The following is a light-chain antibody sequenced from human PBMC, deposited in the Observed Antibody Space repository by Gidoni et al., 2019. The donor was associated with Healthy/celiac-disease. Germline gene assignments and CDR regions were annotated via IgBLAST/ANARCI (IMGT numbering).Light chain of an antibody. CDR1: SSNVGSNT. V-gene: IGLV1-44*01. J-gene: IGLJ2*01. CDR2: SNH. Sequence: QSVLTQPPSASGTHGQRVTISCSGSSSNVGSNTVKRYHPLPGTAPNLLIYSNHQLPSGIPHRFSCSKSGTSASLSISWLLSEDEADSYCAAWDDCLNVPVCGGGTTLSVL. CDR3: AAWDDCLNVPV.